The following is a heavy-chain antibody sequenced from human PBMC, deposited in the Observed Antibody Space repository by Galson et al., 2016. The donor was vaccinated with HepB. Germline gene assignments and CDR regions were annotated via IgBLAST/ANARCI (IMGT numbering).Heavy chain of an antibody. CDR3: AAPLLGDAFDI. CDR2: ITPFNGNT. CDR1: AYTFTYRD. D-gene: IGHD1-26*01. V-gene: IGHV1-45*02. J-gene: IGHJ3*02. Sequence: SVKVSCKAPAYTFTYRDLHWVRQAPGQALEWMGWITPFNGNTNYAQKFQDRVTFTGDRSKTTAYMELSSLRSEDTAMYYCAAPLLGDAFDIWGQGTVVTVSS.